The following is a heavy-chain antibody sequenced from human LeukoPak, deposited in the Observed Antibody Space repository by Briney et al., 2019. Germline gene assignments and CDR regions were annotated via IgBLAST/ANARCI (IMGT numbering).Heavy chain of an antibody. V-gene: IGHV3-23*01. Sequence: GGSLRLSCAASGFTFSSYAMSWVRQAPGEGLEWVSAISGSGGSTYYADSVKGRFTISRDNSKNTLYLQMNSLRAEDTAVYYCAKEGGYDFWSGYYPDYWGQGTLVTVSS. CDR1: GFTFSSYA. CDR3: AKEGGYDFWSGYYPDY. D-gene: IGHD3-3*01. J-gene: IGHJ4*02. CDR2: ISGSGGST.